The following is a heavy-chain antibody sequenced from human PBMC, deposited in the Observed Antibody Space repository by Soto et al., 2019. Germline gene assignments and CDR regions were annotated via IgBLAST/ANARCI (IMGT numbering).Heavy chain of an antibody. D-gene: IGHD3-9*01. CDR3: AKDLEDWSHNWFDP. J-gene: IGHJ5*02. CDR1: GFTFSSYA. CDR2: ISGSGGST. Sequence: PGGSLRLSCAASGFTFSSYAMSWVRQAPGKGLGWVSAISGSGGSTYYADSVKGRFTISRDNSKNTLYLQMNSLRAEDTAVYYCAKDLEDWSHNWFDPSGQGTLVTVSS. V-gene: IGHV3-23*01.